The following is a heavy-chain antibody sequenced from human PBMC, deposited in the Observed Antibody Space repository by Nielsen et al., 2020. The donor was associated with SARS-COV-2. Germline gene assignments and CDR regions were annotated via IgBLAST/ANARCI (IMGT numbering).Heavy chain of an antibody. J-gene: IGHJ5*02. CDR2: IYSGGST. Sequence: WIRQPPGKGLEWVSVIYSGGSTYYADSVKGRFTISRHNSKNTLYLQMNSLRAEDTAVYYCARMMGGSGWDSPTWIESPNWFDPWGQGTLVTVSS. V-gene: IGHV3-53*04. D-gene: IGHD6-19*01. CDR3: ARMMGGSGWDSPTWIESPNWFDP.